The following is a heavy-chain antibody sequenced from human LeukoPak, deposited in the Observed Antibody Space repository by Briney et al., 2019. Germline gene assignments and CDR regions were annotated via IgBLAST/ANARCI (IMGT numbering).Heavy chain of an antibody. D-gene: IGHD6-13*01. J-gene: IGHJ3*01. V-gene: IGHV4-39*07. CDR1: GGSISSRPYS. Sequence: SETLSLTCTVSGGSISSRPYSWGWIRQPPGKGLEWLGSFYYSGSTYYKPSLKSRVTISVDTSKNQFSLKLRSVTAADTAVYYCARISSSNWYNERGAFDVWGQGTMVTVSS. CDR3: ARISSSNWYNERGAFDV. CDR2: FYYSGST.